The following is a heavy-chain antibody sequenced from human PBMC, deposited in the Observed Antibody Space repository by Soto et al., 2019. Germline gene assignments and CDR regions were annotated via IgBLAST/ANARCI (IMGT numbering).Heavy chain of an antibody. D-gene: IGHD1-26*01. CDR3: ARGRPILGAKTFFDL. CDR2: ISFSGAT. V-gene: IGHV4-31*03. J-gene: IGHJ4*02. Sequence: SETLSLTCTVSGDSVTSGQHFWTWIRQHPGKGLEWLGYISFSGATYYTPSLKARLTMSIDPSENLFSLKLSSVTAADTAVYYCARGRPILGAKTFFDLWGPGTLVTVPS. CDR1: GDSVTSGQHF.